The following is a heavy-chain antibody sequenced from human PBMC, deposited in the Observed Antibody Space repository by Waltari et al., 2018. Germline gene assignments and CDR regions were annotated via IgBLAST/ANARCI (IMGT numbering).Heavy chain of an antibody. Sequence: EVQLVESGGGLVMPGGSLRLSCAASGFTFSNAWMSWVRQAPGKGLEWIGRIISRTNGETTDFAAPVKGRFTISRDDSKNTLYLQMNSLETEDTAVYYCTTIFGVVTTDRFDYWGQGTLVAVSS. CDR3: TTIFGVVTTDRFDY. CDR1: GFTFSNAW. D-gene: IGHD3-3*02. J-gene: IGHJ4*02. V-gene: IGHV3-15*01. CDR2: IISRTNGETT.